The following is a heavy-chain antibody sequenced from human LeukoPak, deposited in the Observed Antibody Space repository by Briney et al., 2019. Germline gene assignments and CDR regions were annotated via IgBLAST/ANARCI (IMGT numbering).Heavy chain of an antibody. CDR2: INPNSGGT. J-gene: IGHJ4*02. D-gene: IGHD3-22*01. CDR3: ARAITMIVVVMVY. CDR1: GYTFTGYY. Sequence: ASVKVSCKASGYTFTGYYMHWVRQAPGQGLEWMGWINPNSGGTNYAQKFQGRVTMTRDTSISTAYMELSRLRSDDTAVYYCARAITMIVVVMVYWGQGNPGHRLL. V-gene: IGHV1-2*02.